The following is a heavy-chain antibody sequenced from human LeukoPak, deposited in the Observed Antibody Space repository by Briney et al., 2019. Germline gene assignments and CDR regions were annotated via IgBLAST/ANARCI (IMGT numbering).Heavy chain of an antibody. CDR2: IKQDGSEK. Sequence: GGSLRLSCAASGFTFSSYWMSWVRQAPGKGLERVTNIKQDGSEKYYVDSVKGRFTISRDNAKNSLYLQMNSLRAEDTTVYYCARGQYQLLYGGNWFDPWGQGTLVTVSS. J-gene: IGHJ5*02. CDR1: GFTFSSYW. V-gene: IGHV3-7*01. CDR3: ARGQYQLLYGGNWFDP. D-gene: IGHD2-2*02.